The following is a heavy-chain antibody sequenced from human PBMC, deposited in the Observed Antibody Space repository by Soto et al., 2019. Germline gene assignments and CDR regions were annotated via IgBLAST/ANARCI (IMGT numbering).Heavy chain of an antibody. V-gene: IGHV3-74*01. Sequence: GWSLRLSCATSGFKFSSYWIHWVRQTPGKGLVWVSLIDNDGSSTVYADSVKGRFTISRDNAKNTLYLQMNSLRAEDTAVYYCARGGTYCSTTSCYFDYWGQGTMGTVSS. D-gene: IGHD2-2*01. CDR3: ARGGTYCSTTSCYFDY. CDR2: IDNDGSST. CDR1: GFKFSSYW. J-gene: IGHJ4*02.